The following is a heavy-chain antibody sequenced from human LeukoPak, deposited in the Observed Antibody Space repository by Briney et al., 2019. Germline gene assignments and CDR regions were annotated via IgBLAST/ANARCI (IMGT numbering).Heavy chain of an antibody. CDR1: GGPITEYY. J-gene: IGHJ4*02. CDR3: ARDRGTTGYYYLDS. CDR2: IYNTGST. Sequence: SETLSLTCSVSGGPITEYYWSWIRQPPGKGLEWIGYIYNTGSTNYSPSLKSQVTMSVDASRNHFSLTLVSVTAADTAVYYCARDRGTTGYYYLDSWGQGILVTVSS. D-gene: IGHD1-26*01. V-gene: IGHV4-59*01.